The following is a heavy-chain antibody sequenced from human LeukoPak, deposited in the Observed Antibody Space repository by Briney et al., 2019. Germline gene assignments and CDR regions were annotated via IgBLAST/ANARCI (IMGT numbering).Heavy chain of an antibody. CDR2: INWNGGST. Sequence: GGSLRLSCAASGFTFDDYGMSWGRHAPGKGLEWVSGINWNGGSTGYADSVKGRFTISRDNAKNSLYLQMNSLRAEDTALYYCARSSSYYYDSSGYYYYFDYWGQGALVTVSS. CDR1: GFTFDDYG. V-gene: IGHV3-20*04. CDR3: ARSSSYYYDSSGYYYYFDY. D-gene: IGHD3-22*01. J-gene: IGHJ4*02.